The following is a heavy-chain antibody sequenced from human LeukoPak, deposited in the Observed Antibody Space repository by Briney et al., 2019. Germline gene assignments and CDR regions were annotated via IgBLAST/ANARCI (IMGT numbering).Heavy chain of an antibody. CDR1: GDSVSRYY. Sequence: SETLSLTCTVSGDSVSRYYWSWIRQPPGKGLEWIGEINHSGSTNYNPSLKSRVTISVDTSKNQFSLKLSSVTAADTAVYYCARVATVDYGDYFDYMDVWGKGTTVTVSS. D-gene: IGHD4-17*01. CDR2: INHSGST. V-gene: IGHV4-34*01. J-gene: IGHJ6*03. CDR3: ARVATVDYGDYFDYMDV.